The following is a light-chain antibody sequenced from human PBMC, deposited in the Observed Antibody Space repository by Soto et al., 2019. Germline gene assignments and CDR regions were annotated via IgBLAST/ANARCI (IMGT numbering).Light chain of an antibody. CDR2: AAS. CDR1: QTISSY. CDR3: QQSYSIPYT. V-gene: IGKV1-39*01. Sequence: DIQMTQSPSSLSASVGGRVTITCRASQTISSYLNWYQQTPGRAPALLIFAASTLQSGVTSRFSGSGSGTDFTLTISSLQPEDFATYYCQQSYSIPYTFGPGTKLEIK. J-gene: IGKJ2*01.